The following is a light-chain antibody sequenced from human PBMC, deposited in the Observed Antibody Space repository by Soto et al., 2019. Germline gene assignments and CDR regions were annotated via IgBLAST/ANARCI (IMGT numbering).Light chain of an antibody. CDR1: SGDVGAYDF. J-gene: IGLJ1*01. Sequence: QSALTQPASVSGSPGQSITISCSGTSGDVGAYDFVSWYQQYPGQVPRLVIYEVGYRPSGISNRFSASKSGNTASLTISGLQPDDEADYYCASYTTGSPFVFGTGTKLTVL. CDR3: ASYTTGSPFV. CDR2: EVG. V-gene: IGLV2-14*01.